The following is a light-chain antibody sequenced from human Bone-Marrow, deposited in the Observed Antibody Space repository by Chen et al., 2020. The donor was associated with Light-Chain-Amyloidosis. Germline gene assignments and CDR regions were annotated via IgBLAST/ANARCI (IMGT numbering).Light chain of an antibody. CDR3: QQHRT. J-gene: IGKJ1*01. V-gene: IGKV3-15*01. CDR2: GAS. CDR1: QSVSSN. Sequence: EIVMTQSPATLSVFPGERATLPCGASQSVSSNLAWYQQKPGQAPRLLIYGASTRATGIPARFSGSGSGTEFTLTISSMQSEDFAVYFCQQHRTFGQGTKVEVK.